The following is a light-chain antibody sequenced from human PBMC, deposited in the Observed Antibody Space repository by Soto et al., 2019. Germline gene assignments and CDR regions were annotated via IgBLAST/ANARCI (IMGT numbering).Light chain of an antibody. V-gene: IGLV2-14*01. CDR1: SSDVGGYKY. CDR2: DVT. J-gene: IGLJ1*01. CDR3: SSYTSTSTL. Sequence: QSALTQPASVSGSPGQSITISCTGTSSDVGGYKYVSWYQLHPGTAPKLVIYDVTNRPSGVSNRFSGSKSGNTASLTISGLQAEDEADYFCSSYTSTSTLFGTGTKVTGL.